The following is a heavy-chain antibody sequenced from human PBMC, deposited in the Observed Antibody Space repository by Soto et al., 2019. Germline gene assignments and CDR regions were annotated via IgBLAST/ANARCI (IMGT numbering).Heavy chain of an antibody. V-gene: IGHV4-59*01. D-gene: IGHD1-26*01. J-gene: IGHJ4*02. CDR1: GGSISSYY. CDR3: ARDLGAIDY. CDR2: IYYSGST. Sequence: SETLSLTCTVSGGSISSYYWSWIRQPPGKGLEWIGYIYYSGSTNYNPSLKSRVTISVDTSKNQFSLKLSPVTAADTAVYYCARDLGAIDYWGQGTLVTVSS.